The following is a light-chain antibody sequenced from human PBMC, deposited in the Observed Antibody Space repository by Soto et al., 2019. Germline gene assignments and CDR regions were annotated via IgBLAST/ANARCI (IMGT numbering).Light chain of an antibody. CDR3: QSADSSGSYLI. CDR2: KDN. Sequence: SYELTQPPSGSVSPGQTATISCSGDALSNQYGYWYQQKPGQAPILVIYKDNERPSGIPERFSGASSGTTVTLTISGVQAEDEADYYCQSADSSGSYLIFGGGTQLTVL. V-gene: IGLV3-25*03. J-gene: IGLJ2*01. CDR1: ALSNQY.